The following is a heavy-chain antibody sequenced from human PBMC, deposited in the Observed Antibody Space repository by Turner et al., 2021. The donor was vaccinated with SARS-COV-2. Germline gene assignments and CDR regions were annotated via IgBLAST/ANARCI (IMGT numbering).Heavy chain of an antibody. CDR1: GFTFSNYD. V-gene: IGHV3-13*04. CDR3: ARAKFRGLISWFDP. CDR2: VGTAGDT. J-gene: IGHJ5*02. D-gene: IGHD3-10*01. Sequence: EVQLVESGGGLVQPGGSLRLSCAASGFTFSNYDMHLVRQATEKGPEWVSAVGTAGDTYYPGSVKGRFTISRENGKNSLYLQMNSLRAGDTAVYYCARAKFRGLISWFDPWGQGTLVTVSS.